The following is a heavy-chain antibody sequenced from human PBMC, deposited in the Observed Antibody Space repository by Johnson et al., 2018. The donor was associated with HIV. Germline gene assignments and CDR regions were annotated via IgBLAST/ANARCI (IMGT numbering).Heavy chain of an antibody. CDR1: GFTFSSYG. Sequence: QVQLVESGGGVVKPGRSLRLSCAASGFTFSSYGMHWVRQAPGKGLEWVTVISYDGTNKYYADSVKGRFTISRDNSKNTLYLQMNSLRAEDTAVYYCAKAQAFRGAFDIWGQGTMVIVSS. CDR2: ISYDGTNK. J-gene: IGHJ3*02. CDR3: AKAQAFRGAFDI. D-gene: IGHD2/OR15-2a*01. V-gene: IGHV3-30*18.